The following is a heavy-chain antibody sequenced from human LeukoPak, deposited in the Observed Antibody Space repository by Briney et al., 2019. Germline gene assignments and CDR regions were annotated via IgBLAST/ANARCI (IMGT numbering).Heavy chain of an antibody. CDR2: ISGSGGST. CDR3: AKEVLNYEIPYWYFDL. CDR1: GFTFSSYA. J-gene: IGHJ2*01. V-gene: IGHV3-23*01. D-gene: IGHD3-9*01. Sequence: GGSLRLSCATSGFTFSSYAMSWVRQAPGKGLEWVSAISGSGGSTYCADSVKGRFTISRDNSKNTLYLQMNSLRAEDTAVYHCAKEVLNYEIPYWYFDLWGRGTLVTVSS.